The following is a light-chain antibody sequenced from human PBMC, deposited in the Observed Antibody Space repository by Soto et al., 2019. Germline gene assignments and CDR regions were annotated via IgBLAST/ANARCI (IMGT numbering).Light chain of an antibody. Sequence: DIQMTQSPSSLSASVGDRVTITCRASQGISTWLAWYQQKPGKAPRVLIYDASSLERGVPSRFSGSGSGTDFTFPISSLQPADIATSYCHQYDNRPRTFAQGTKVDIK. CDR2: DAS. CDR3: HQYDNRPRT. V-gene: IGKV1-33*01. CDR1: QGISTW. J-gene: IGKJ1*01.